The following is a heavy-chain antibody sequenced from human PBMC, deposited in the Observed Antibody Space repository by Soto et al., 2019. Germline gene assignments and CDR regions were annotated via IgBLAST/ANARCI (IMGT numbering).Heavy chain of an antibody. CDR2: INSDGSST. CDR1: GSTFSGYW. J-gene: IGHJ6*02. D-gene: IGHD6-13*01. Sequence: PGGSLRLSCAASGSTFSGYWMHWVRQAPGKGLVWVSRINSDGSSTSYADSVKGRFTISRDNAKNTVYLQMNSLRAEDTAVYYCARDLLRYSSSWYNGMDVWGQGTTVTVS. V-gene: IGHV3-74*01. CDR3: ARDLLRYSSSWYNGMDV.